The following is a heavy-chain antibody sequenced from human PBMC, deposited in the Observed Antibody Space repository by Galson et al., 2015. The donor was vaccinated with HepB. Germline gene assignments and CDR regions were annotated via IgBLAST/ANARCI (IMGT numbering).Heavy chain of an antibody. D-gene: IGHD2-8*02. Sequence: SLRLSCAASGFPFNNAWMTWVRQAPGKGLEWVGRIKSKTDGATTDYNAPVKGRFTISRDDSKNRLYLQMDRLKTEDTAVYYCTTDVYYSTYWSRLDPWGQGTLVTVSS. CDR2: IKSKTDGATT. CDR3: TTDVYYSTYWSRLDP. CDR1: GFPFNNAW. J-gene: IGHJ5*02. V-gene: IGHV3-15*01.